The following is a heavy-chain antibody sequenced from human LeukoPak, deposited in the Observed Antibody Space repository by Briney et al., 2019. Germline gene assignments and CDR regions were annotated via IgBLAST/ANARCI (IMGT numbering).Heavy chain of an antibody. CDR1: GGSISSGGYY. Sequence: PSETLSLTCTVSGGSISSGGYYWSWIRQHPGKGLEWIGYIYYLASTNYNPSLKSRVTISVDTSKNQFSLKLNSVTAADTAVYYCARDRSSWSFADWGQGTLVTVSS. V-gene: IGHV4-61*08. CDR2: IYYLAST. J-gene: IGHJ4*02. D-gene: IGHD6-13*01. CDR3: ARDRSSWSFAD.